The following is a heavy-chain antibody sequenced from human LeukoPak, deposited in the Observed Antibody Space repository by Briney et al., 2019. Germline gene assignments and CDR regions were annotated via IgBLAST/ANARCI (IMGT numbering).Heavy chain of an antibody. CDR2: ISYDGSNK. CDR3: ARGGYSSSSLDY. D-gene: IGHD6-6*01. Sequence: PGGSLRVSCAASGFTFSSYAMHWVRQAPGKGLEWVAVISYDGSNKYYADSVKGRFTISRDNSKNTLYLQMNSLRAEDTAVYYCARGGYSSSSLDYWGQGTLVTVSS. V-gene: IGHV3-30*01. CDR1: GFTFSSYA. J-gene: IGHJ4*02.